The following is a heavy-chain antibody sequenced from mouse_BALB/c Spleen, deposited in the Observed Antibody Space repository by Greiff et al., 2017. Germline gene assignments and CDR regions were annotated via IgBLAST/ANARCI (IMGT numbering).Heavy chain of an antibody. J-gene: IGHJ3*01. Sequence: DVMLVESGGGLVKPGGSLKLSCAASGFTFSSYAMSWVRQSPEKRLEWVAEISSGGSYTYYPDTVTGRFTISRDNAKNTLYLEMSSLRSEDTAMYYCARDGGETPFAYWGQGTLVTVSA. CDR1: GFTFSSYA. CDR3: ARDGGETPFAY. CDR2: ISSGGSYT. V-gene: IGHV5-9-4*01.